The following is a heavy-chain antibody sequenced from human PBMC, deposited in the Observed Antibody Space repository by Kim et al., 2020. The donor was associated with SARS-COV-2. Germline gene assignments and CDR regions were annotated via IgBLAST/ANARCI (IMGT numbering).Heavy chain of an antibody. Sequence: SGTLSLTCTVSGGSITSGNFCWNWIRQHPEKGLEWIGCIYYSESTKYNPSLKSRVTILVDTSKNQFSLTLTSVTAADTAVYYCARGRGHDQTLYSFDYWG. V-gene: IGHV4-31*03. D-gene: IGHD3-10*01. CDR1: GGSITSGNFC. CDR3: ARGRGHDQTLYSFDY. CDR2: IYYSEST. J-gene: IGHJ4*01.